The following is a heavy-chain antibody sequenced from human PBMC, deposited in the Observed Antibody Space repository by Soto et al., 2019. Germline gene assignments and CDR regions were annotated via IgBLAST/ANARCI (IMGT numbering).Heavy chain of an antibody. V-gene: IGHV3-33*01. CDR3: ARDPRYSYGYDFDY. CDR2: IWYDGSNK. Sequence: QVELVESWGGVVQPGRSLRLSCAASGFTFSSYGMHWVRQAPGKGLEWVAVIWYDGSNKYYADSVKGRFTISRDNSKNTLYLQMNSLRAEDTAVYYCARDPRYSYGYDFDYWGQGTLVTVSS. D-gene: IGHD5-18*01. CDR1: GFTFSSYG. J-gene: IGHJ4*02.